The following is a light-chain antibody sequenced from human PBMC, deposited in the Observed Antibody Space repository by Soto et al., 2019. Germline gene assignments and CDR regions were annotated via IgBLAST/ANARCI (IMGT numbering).Light chain of an antibody. CDR2: GAS. V-gene: IGKV3-20*01. CDR1: QSVSSNY. J-gene: IGKJ1*01. CDR3: QQYGSSPWT. Sequence: EIVLTQSPGTLSLSPGERATLSCRASQSVSSNYLAWYQQKPGQAPRPLLYGASSRATGIPDRFSGSGAGTDFILTISRLESEDFAGYYCQQYGSSPWTFGQGTKVEIK.